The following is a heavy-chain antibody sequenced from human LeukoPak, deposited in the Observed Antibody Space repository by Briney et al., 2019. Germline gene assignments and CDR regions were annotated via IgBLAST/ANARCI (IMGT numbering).Heavy chain of an antibody. CDR1: GGTFSSYA. CDR2: IIPILGIA. V-gene: IGHV1-69*04. CDR3: ARDLSSGYYYGY. D-gene: IGHD3-22*01. Sequence: SVKVSCKASGGTFSSYAISWVRQAPGQGLEWMGRIIPILGIANYAQKFQGRVTITADKSTSTAYMELSSLRSEDTAVYYCARDLSSGYYYGYWGQGTLVTVSS. J-gene: IGHJ4*02.